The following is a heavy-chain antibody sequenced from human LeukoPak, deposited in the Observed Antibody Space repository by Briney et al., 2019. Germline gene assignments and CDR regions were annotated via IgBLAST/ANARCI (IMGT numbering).Heavy chain of an antibody. CDR2: INYSGNT. D-gene: IGHD3-10*01. CDR1: GGSISAYY. Sequence: PSETLPLTCTVSGGSISAYYWSWIRQPPGKGLEWIGYINYSGNTNYNPSLKSRVTISVATSKNQFSLKLSSVTAADTAVYYCASFSWGSGSYNQEAIWSWFDPWGQGTLVIVSS. V-gene: IGHV4-59*08. J-gene: IGHJ5*02. CDR3: ASFSWGSGSYNQEAIWSWFDP.